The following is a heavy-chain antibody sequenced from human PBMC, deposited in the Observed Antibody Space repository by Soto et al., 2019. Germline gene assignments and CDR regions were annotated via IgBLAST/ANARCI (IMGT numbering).Heavy chain of an antibody. Sequence: TGGSLRLSCAASGFTFSSYGMHWVRQAPGKGLEWVAVIWYDGSNKYYADSVKGRFTISRDNSKNTLYLQMNSLRAEDTAVYYCARELYDSSGTNWFDPWGQGTLVTVSS. J-gene: IGHJ5*02. CDR2: IWYDGSNK. CDR1: GFTFSSYG. V-gene: IGHV3-33*01. D-gene: IGHD3-22*01. CDR3: ARELYDSSGTNWFDP.